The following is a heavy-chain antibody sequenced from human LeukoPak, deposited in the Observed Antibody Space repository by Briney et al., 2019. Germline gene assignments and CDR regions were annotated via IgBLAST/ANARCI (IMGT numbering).Heavy chain of an antibody. CDR2: INNSSYT. CDR3: ARVAETQLWLRSAFDH. V-gene: IGHV3-21*01. Sequence: PRGSLRLSCADSGVSFSSYSMNSVRQAPGKGLEWVSYINNSSYTYYADSLKGRFTISRDNAKNSLYLQMNSLTAEDTAVYYCARVAETQLWLRSAFDHWGQGTLVTVSS. D-gene: IGHD5-18*01. CDR1: GVSFSSYS. J-gene: IGHJ4*02.